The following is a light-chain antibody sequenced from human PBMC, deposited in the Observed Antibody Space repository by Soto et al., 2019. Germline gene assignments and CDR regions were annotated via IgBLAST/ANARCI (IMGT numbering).Light chain of an antibody. V-gene: IGLV2-23*01. Sequence: QSVLIQPACVSVSPGQSITISCTGTSSDVGFYTLVSWYQHHPGKAPKLIIYEDNKRPSGVSNRFSGSKSGNTASLTISGLQAEDEANYFCSSYAGSRTLFVFAPGTKVTVL. CDR1: SSDVGFYTL. CDR3: SSYAGSRTLFV. J-gene: IGLJ1*01. CDR2: EDN.